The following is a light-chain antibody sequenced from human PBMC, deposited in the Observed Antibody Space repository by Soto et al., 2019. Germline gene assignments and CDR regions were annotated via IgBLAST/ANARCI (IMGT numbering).Light chain of an antibody. V-gene: IGLV2-8*01. Sequence: ALTQPPSASGSPGQSVTISCTGTSSDVGGYNYVSWYQQHPGKAPKLMIYEVSKRPSGVPDRFSGSKSGNTASLTVSGLQAEDEADYYCSSYAGSNNFGVFGTGTKGTVL. CDR2: EVS. J-gene: IGLJ1*01. CDR3: SSYAGSNNFGV. CDR1: SSDVGGYNY.